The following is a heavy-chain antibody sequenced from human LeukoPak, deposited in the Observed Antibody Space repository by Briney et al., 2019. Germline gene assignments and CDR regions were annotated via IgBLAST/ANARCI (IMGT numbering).Heavy chain of an antibody. CDR3: ANLAGYSSSWYLIGYYYYYMDV. D-gene: IGHD6-13*01. J-gene: IGHJ6*03. CDR1: GFTFSSYS. Sequence: GGSLRLSCAASGFTFSSYSMNWVRQAPGKGLEWLSHISTSGSSIHYADSVKGRFTISRDNSKNTLYLQMNSLRAEDTAVYYCANLAGYSSSWYLIGYYYYYMDVWGKGTTVTISS. CDR2: ISTSGSSI. V-gene: IGHV3-48*01.